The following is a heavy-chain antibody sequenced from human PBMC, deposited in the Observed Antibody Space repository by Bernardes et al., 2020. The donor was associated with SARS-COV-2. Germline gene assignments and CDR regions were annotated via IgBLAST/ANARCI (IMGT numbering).Heavy chain of an antibody. J-gene: IGHJ4*02. D-gene: IGHD3-10*01. CDR1: GFTFSSYA. CDR2: ISYDGSNK. Sequence: GSLRLSCAASGFTFSSYAMHWVRQAPGKGLEWVAVISYDGSNKYYADSVKGRFTISRDNSKNTLYLQMNSLRAEDTAVYYCARPLGGYYYFDYWGQGTLVTVSS. CDR3: ARPLGGYYYFDY. V-gene: IGHV3-30*04.